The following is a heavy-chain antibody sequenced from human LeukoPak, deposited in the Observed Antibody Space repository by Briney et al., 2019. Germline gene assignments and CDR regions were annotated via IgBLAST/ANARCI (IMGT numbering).Heavy chain of an antibody. CDR2: ISTYNGNT. CDR3: ARGDSGPDY. J-gene: IGHJ4*02. Sequence: ASVKVSCKASGYTFNIYGFGWVRQAPGQGLEWMGWISTYNGNTDYAQKVQGRVTLTTDIPTNTAYMELRSLRSDDTAIYYCARGDSGPDYWGQGTLVTVSS. D-gene: IGHD6-19*01. V-gene: IGHV1-18*01. CDR1: GYTFNIYG.